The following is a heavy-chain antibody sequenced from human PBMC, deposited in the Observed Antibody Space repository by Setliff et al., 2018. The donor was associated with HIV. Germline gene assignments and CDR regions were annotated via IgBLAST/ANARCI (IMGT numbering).Heavy chain of an antibody. CDR2: IKSKTDGGTT. V-gene: IGHV3-15*01. CDR1: GFTFSNAW. J-gene: IGHJ4*02. Sequence: LRLSCAASGFTFSNAWMSWVRQAPGKRLEWVGRIKSKTDGGTTDYAAPVKGRLTISRDDSKHTLYLQMNSLKTEDTAVYYCTTDFFAITMVRGLKIEDFDYWGQGTLVTVSS. CDR3: TTDFFAITMVRGLKIEDFDY. D-gene: IGHD3-10*01.